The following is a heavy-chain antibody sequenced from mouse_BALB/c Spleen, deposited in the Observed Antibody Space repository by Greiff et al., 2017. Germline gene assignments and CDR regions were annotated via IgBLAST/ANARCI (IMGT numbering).Heavy chain of an antibody. D-gene: IGHD2-3*01. CDR3: AKIYDGYWFAY. J-gene: IGHJ3*01. V-gene: IGHV1-77*01. Sequence: QVQLQQSGAELARPGASVKLSCKASGYTFTDYYINWVKQRTGQGLEWIGEIYPGSGNTYYNEKFKGKATLTADKSSSTAYMQLSSLTSEDSAVYFCAKIYDGYWFAYWGQGTLVTVSA. CDR1: GYTFTDYY. CDR2: IYPGSGNT.